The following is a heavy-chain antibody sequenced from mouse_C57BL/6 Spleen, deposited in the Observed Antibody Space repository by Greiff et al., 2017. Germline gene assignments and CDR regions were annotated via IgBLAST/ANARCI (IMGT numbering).Heavy chain of an antibody. J-gene: IGHJ2*01. D-gene: IGHD2-1*01. V-gene: IGHV5-12*01. CDR1: GFTFSDYY. CDR2: ISNGGGST. CDR3: ARLYYGNYLYYFDY. Sequence: VQLKESGGGLVQPGGSLKLSCAASGFTFSDYYMYWVRQTPEKRLEWVAYISNGGGSTYYPDTVKGRFTISRDNAKNTLYLQMSRLQSEDTAMYYCARLYYGNYLYYFDYWGQGTTLTVSS.